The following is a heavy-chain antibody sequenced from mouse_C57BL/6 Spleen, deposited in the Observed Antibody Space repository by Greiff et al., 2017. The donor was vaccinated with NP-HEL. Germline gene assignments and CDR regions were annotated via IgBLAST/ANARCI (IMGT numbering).Heavy chain of an antibody. CDR3: SYYGGISGAMDY. CDR1: GYAFSSSW. J-gene: IGHJ4*01. Sequence: QVQLQQSGPELVKPGASVKISCKASGYAFSSSWMNWVKQRPGKGLEWIGRIYPGDGDTNYNGKFKGKATLTADKSSSTAYMQLSSLTSEYSAVYFCSYYGGISGAMDYWGQGTSVTVSS. V-gene: IGHV1-82*01. D-gene: IGHD1-1*02. CDR2: IYPGDGDT.